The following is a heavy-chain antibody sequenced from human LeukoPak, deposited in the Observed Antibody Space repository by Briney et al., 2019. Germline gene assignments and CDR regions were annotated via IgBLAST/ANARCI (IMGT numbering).Heavy chain of an antibody. Sequence: SETLSLTCTVSSGSISSSRYYWGWIRQPPGKGLEWIGSIYYSGSTYYNPSLKSRVTISVDTSKNQFSLKLTSMTAADTAMYYCVRHEWNYYYYYVDVWGKGTTVTVSS. V-gene: IGHV4-39*01. D-gene: IGHD3-3*01. J-gene: IGHJ6*03. CDR1: SGSISSSRYY. CDR3: VRHEWNYYYYYVDV. CDR2: IYYSGST.